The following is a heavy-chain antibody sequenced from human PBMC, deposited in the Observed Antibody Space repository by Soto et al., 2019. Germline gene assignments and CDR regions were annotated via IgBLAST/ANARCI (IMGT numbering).Heavy chain of an antibody. CDR1: GFTFSSYA. CDR2: ISGSGGST. Sequence: GGSLRLSCAASGFTFSSYAMSWVRQAPGKGLEWVSAISGSGGSTYYADSVKGRFTISRDNSKNTLYLQMNSLRAEDTAVYYCAKRPWYYDSSGWVDDCGQGNLVTVSS. D-gene: IGHD3-22*01. V-gene: IGHV3-23*01. J-gene: IGHJ4*02. CDR3: AKRPWYYDSSGWVDD.